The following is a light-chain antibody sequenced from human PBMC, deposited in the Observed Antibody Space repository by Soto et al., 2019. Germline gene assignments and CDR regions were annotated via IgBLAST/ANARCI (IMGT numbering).Light chain of an antibody. CDR3: FSYAGTNTFVV. Sequence: QSALTQPRSVSGSPGQSVTISCTGTSSDVGGYNYVSWYQQHPGKAPKLMIYDVTKRPSGVPDRFSGSKSGNTASLTISGLQAEDKAGYYCFSYAGTNTFVVFGGGTKLPVL. V-gene: IGLV2-11*01. CDR1: SSDVGGYNY. CDR2: DVT. J-gene: IGLJ2*01.